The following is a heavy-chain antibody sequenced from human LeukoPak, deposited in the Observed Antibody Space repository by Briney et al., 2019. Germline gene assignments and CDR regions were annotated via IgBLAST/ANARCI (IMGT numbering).Heavy chain of an antibody. Sequence: GGSLRLSCAASGFTFDDYAMHWVRHAPGKGLEWVSGISWNSGSIGYADSVKGRFTISRDNSKNTLYLQMNSLRAEDTAVYYCAKDFPYSSGWYDAFDIWGQGTMVTVSS. J-gene: IGHJ3*02. CDR1: GFTFDDYA. CDR2: ISWNSGSI. CDR3: AKDFPYSSGWYDAFDI. D-gene: IGHD6-19*01. V-gene: IGHV3-9*01.